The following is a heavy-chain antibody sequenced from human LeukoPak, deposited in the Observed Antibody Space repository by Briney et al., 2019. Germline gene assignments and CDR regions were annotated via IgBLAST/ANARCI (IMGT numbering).Heavy chain of an antibody. CDR1: GYTFTSYY. CDR2: IDPSGGST. CDR3: ARSGYDFWSGSRGDLSLLYFDF. J-gene: IGHJ4*02. Sequence: ASVKVSCQASGYTFTSYYMHWVRQAPGQGLEWMGIIDPSGGSTSYAQKFQGRVTMTTDTSTSTAYMELRSLRSDDTAVYYCARSGYDFWSGSRGDLSLLYFDFWGQGTLVTVSS. V-gene: IGHV1-46*01. D-gene: IGHD3-3*01.